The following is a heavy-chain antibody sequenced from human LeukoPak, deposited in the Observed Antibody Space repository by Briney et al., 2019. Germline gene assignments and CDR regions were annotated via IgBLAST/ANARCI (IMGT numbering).Heavy chain of an antibody. CDR2: ISAYNGNT. Sequence: GASVKVSCKASGYTFTSYGISWVRQAPGQGLEWMGWISAYNGNTNYAQKLQGRVTMTTDTSASTAYMELRSLRSDDTAVYYCARDTSSPHYYDSSGYEQYYFDYWGQGTLVTVSS. D-gene: IGHD3-22*01. CDR3: ARDTSSPHYYDSSGYEQYYFDY. J-gene: IGHJ4*02. V-gene: IGHV1-18*01. CDR1: GYTFTSYG.